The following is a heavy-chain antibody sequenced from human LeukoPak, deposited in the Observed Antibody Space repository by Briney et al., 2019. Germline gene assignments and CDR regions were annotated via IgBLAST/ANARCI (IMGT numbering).Heavy chain of an antibody. CDR1: GGSISGSSYY. J-gene: IGHJ3*02. Sequence: SETLSLTCTVSGGSISGSSYYWGWIRQPPGKGLEWIGSIYYSGSTYYNPSLKSRVTISVDTSKNQFSLKLSSVTAADTAVYYCARLPGDDDAFDIWGQGTMVTVSS. D-gene: IGHD2-21*01. CDR2: IYYSGST. CDR3: ARLPGDDDAFDI. V-gene: IGHV4-39*01.